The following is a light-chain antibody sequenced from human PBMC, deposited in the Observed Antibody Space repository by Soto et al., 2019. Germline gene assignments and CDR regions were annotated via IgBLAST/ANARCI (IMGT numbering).Light chain of an antibody. CDR2: ASS. CDR3: HPYNSYS. J-gene: IGKJ1*01. CDR1: QGISSW. Sequence: DLKLTQSPTSVSASVGDRVTITCRASQGISSWLAWYQQKPGTAXXLPIYASSSLQSEVPSRFSGRGSGTEFTLTISRLQPDDFATYYCHPYNSYSFGQGTKVDIK. V-gene: IGKV1-12*01.